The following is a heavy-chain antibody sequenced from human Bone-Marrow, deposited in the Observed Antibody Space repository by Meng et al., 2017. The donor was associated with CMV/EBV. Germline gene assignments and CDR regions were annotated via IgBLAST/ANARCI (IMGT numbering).Heavy chain of an antibody. Sequence: ASVKVSCKASGYTFTGYYMHWVRQAPGQGLEWMGWINPNSGGTNYAQKFQGRVTMTRDTSISTAYMELSRLRSDDTAVYYCARGPRITIFGVVIISSRASGGMDVWAQGTTVTVSS. CDR3: ARGPRITIFGVVIISSRASGGMDV. CDR2: INPNSGGT. V-gene: IGHV1-2*02. J-gene: IGHJ6*02. CDR1: GYTFTGYY. D-gene: IGHD3-3*01.